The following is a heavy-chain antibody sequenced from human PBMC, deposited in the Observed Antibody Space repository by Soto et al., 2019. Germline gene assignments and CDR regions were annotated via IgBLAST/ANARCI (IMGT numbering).Heavy chain of an antibody. CDR1: GFTFSSYG. CDR3: ARGSWRGYENDAFEI. Sequence: SGGSLRLSCAAAGFTFSSYGMHWVRQAPGKGLEWVAAIWYDVSNTYYAYSVTGRFTISRDKSKNTLYLRMNSVRAEGTAVYDCARGSWRGYENDAFEIWGQGTMVTVS. J-gene: IGHJ3*02. D-gene: IGHD5-12*01. CDR2: IWYDVSNT. V-gene: IGHV3-33*01.